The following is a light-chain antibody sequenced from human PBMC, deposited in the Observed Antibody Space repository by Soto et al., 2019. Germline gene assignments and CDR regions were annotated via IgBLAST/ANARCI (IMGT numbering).Light chain of an antibody. J-gene: IGLJ1*01. CDR2: DVY. CDR1: RNEVDGYDY. V-gene: IGLV2-14*03. CDR3: TSYTSSTPFYV. Sequence: QSVVTQTASVSGAPGQAIALSFPGGRNEVDGYDYVSWYQQHPGQAPQLIIYDVYNRPSGVSHRFSGSKSGDTASLTISGLQAEDEADYYCTSYTSSTPFYVFGTGTKVTVL.